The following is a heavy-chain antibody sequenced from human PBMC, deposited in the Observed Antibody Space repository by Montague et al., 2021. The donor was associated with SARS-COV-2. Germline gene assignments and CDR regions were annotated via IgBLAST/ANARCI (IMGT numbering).Heavy chain of an antibody. J-gene: IGHJ4*02. CDR1: GGSISSYY. CDR2: IYYSGCT. D-gene: IGHD5-12*01. CDR3: ARREWLRGGFDY. V-gene: IGHV4-59*08. Sequence: SETLSLTCTVSGGSISSYYWSWIRQPPGKGLEWIGYIYYSGCTNYNPSLKSRVTISVDTSKNQFSLKLSSVTAADTAVYYCARREWLRGGFDYWGQGTLVTVSS.